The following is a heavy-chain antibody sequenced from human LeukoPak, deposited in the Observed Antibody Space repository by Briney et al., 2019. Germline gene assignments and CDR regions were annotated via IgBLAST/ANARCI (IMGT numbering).Heavy chain of an antibody. CDR1: GFTFSSYA. D-gene: IGHD3-16*01. V-gene: IGHV3-30-3*01. CDR2: ISYDGSNK. CDR3: ARMLNGGIDY. Sequence: GRSLRLSCAASGFTFSSYAMHWVRQAPGKGLEWVAVISYDGSNKYYADSVKGRFPISRDNSKNTLYLQMNSLRAEDTAVYYCARMLNGGIDYWGQGTLVTVSS. J-gene: IGHJ4*02.